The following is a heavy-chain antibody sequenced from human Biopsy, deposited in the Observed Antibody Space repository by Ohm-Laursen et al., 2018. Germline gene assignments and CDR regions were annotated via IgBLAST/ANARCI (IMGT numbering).Heavy chain of an antibody. CDR3: ARDSSRRAREGGMDV. D-gene: IGHD6-6*01. Sequence: SLRLSCAASGFSVSSYDMNWVRQAPGKGLAWISYISETSSHIYDADSVRGRITVARDIAKNSLYLQLNSLRVEDAAVYYCARDSSRRAREGGMDVWGQGTTVTVSS. V-gene: IGHV3-21*01. J-gene: IGHJ6*02. CDR2: ISETSSHI. CDR1: GFSVSSYD.